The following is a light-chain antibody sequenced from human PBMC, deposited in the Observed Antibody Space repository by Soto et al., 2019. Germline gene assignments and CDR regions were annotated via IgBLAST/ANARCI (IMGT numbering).Light chain of an antibody. J-gene: IGLJ1*01. CDR1: SSDVGGYNY. CDR2: EVS. Sequence: QSALTQPASVSGSPGQSITISCTGTSSDVGGYNYVSWYQQHPGKAPKLMIYEVSNRPSGVSNRFSGSKSGNTASLTISGLQAEDEADYYCSSYSSGSTNVFGPGTQLTVL. CDR3: SSYSSGSTNV. V-gene: IGLV2-14*01.